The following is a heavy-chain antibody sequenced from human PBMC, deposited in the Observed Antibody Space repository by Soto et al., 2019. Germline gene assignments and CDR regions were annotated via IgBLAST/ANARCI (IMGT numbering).Heavy chain of an antibody. J-gene: IGHJ5*02. D-gene: IGHD3-10*01. Sequence: QVQLVESGGGVVQPGRSLRLSCAASGFTFSSYAMHWVRQAPGKGLEWVAVISYDGSNKYYADSVKGRFTISRDNSKNTLYLQMNSLRAEDTAVYYCARGPPLWFRELLFARFDPWGQGTLVTVSS. CDR2: ISYDGSNK. CDR3: ARGPPLWFRELLFARFDP. V-gene: IGHV3-30-3*01. CDR1: GFTFSSYA.